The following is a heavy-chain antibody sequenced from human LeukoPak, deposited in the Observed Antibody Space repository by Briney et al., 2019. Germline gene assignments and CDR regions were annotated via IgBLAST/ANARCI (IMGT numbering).Heavy chain of an antibody. CDR2: MNPNSGNT. CDR3: ARDHAAAAFDY. CDR1: GGTFSRYA. J-gene: IGHJ4*02. Sequence: ASVKVSCKASGGTFSRYAMSWVRQATGQGLEWMGWMNPNSGNTGYAQKFQGRVTMTTDTSTSTAYMELRSLRSDDTAVYYCARDHAAAAFDYWGQGTLVTVSS. V-gene: IGHV1-8*01. D-gene: IGHD6-13*01.